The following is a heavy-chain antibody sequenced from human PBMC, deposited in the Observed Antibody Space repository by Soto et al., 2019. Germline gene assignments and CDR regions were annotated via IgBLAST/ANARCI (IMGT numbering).Heavy chain of an antibody. CDR3: ARGTMVRGVNY. Sequence: TLSLTCSVSSGSINSGGDYWGWIRQHPGKGLEWIGYIYYSGSTYYNPSLKSRVTISVDTSKNQFSLKLSSVTAADTAVYYCARGTMVRGVNYWGQGTLVTVSS. V-gene: IGHV4-31*03. CDR2: IYYSGST. CDR1: SGSINSGGDY. D-gene: IGHD3-10*01. J-gene: IGHJ4*02.